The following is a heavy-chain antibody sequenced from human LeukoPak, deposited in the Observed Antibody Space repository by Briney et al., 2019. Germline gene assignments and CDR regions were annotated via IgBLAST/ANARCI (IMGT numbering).Heavy chain of an antibody. J-gene: IGHJ4*02. CDR2: IWYDGSNK. V-gene: IGHV3-33*01. CDR1: GFTFSSYG. Sequence: GGSLRLSCAASGFTFSSYGMHWVRQAPGKGLEGVAGIWYDGSNKYYADSVKGRFTSSRDNSKNRMYLQMNSLRAEDTAVYYCARDTVLWFGENSFDYWGQGTLVTVSS. CDR3: ARDTVLWFGENSFDY. D-gene: IGHD3-10*01.